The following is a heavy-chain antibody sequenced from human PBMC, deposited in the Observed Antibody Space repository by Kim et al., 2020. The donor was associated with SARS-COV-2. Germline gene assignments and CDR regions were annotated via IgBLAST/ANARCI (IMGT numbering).Heavy chain of an antibody. V-gene: IGHV3-30-3*01. CDR2: ISYDGSNK. J-gene: IGHJ4*02. CDR1: GFTFSSYA. Sequence: GGSLRLSCAASGFTFSSYAMHWVRQAPGKGLEWVAVISYDGSNKYYADSVKGRFTISRDNSKNTLYLQMNSLRAEDTAVYYCARDQVPLFESGSYPFWGQGTLVTVSS. CDR3: ARDQVPLFESGSYPF. D-gene: IGHD1-26*01.